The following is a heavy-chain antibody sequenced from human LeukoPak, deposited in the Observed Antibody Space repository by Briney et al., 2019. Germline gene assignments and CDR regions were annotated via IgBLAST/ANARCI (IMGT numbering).Heavy chain of an antibody. D-gene: IGHD3-10*01. Sequence: GGSLRLSCAASGFTFSTYSVNWVRQAPGKGLEWVSFIRHDSTDLYYADSVKGRFTISRDNVKNLLYLQMNSLTAEDTAVYYCARDWFGETVWGRGTLVTVSS. V-gene: IGHV3-48*01. J-gene: IGHJ4*02. CDR1: GFTFSTYS. CDR2: IRHDSTDL. CDR3: ARDWFGETV.